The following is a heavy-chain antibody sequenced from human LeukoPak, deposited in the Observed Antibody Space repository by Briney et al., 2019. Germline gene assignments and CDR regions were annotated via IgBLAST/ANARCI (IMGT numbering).Heavy chain of an antibody. CDR2: FDPEDGEI. Sequence: ASVKVSCKVSGYSLSEVAMHWVRQAPGKGLEWMGGFDPEDGEIIYAQKFQGRVTMTEDTSTDTAYMEMSSLRSEDTAVYYCARGYYGSGSYYNDYWGQGTLVTVSS. CDR1: GYSLSEVA. D-gene: IGHD3-10*01. V-gene: IGHV1-24*01. CDR3: ARGYYGSGSYYNDY. J-gene: IGHJ4*02.